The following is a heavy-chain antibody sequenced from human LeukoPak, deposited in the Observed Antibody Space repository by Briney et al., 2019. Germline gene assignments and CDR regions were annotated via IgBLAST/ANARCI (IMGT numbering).Heavy chain of an antibody. D-gene: IGHD3-10*01. CDR1: GFTLSSYG. V-gene: IGHV3-33*01. J-gene: IGHJ6*02. CDR2: IWYDGSNK. Sequence: GGSLRLSCAASGFTLSSYGMHWVRQAPGKGLEWVAVIWYDGSNKYYADSVKGRFTISRDNSKNTLYLQMNSLRAEDTAVYYCARESMVRGVRGMDVWGQGTTVTVSS. CDR3: ARESMVRGVRGMDV.